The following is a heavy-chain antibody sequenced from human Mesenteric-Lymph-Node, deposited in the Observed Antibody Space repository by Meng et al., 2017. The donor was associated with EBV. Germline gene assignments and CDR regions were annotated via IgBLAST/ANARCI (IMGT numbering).Heavy chain of an antibody. CDR1: GGSISSGGYY. D-gene: IGHD6-13*01. J-gene: IGHJ4*02. V-gene: IGHV4-30-4*01. CDR3: VGGVAADGSVDY. CDR2: IYYSGDT. Sequence: GAGPRPVQPSQTLPPPRVVSGGSISSGGYYWSWIRQPPGKGLEWIGYIYYSGDTYYNPSLKSRVTISVDTSKNQFSLKLSSVTAADTAVYYCVGGVAADGSVDYWGQGTLVTVSS.